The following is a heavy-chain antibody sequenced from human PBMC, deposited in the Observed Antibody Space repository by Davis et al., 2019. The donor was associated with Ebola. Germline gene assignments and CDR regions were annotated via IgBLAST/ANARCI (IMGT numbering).Heavy chain of an antibody. CDR2: ISAYNGNT. D-gene: IGHD1-26*01. CDR1: GYTFTSYG. Sequence: AASVKVSCKASGYTFTSYGISWVRQAPGQGLEWMGWISAYNGNTKYSQKFQGRVTITRDTSASTAYMELSSLRSEDTAVYYCARDLYSGSYFDYWGQGTLVTVSS. CDR3: ARDLYSGSYFDY. V-gene: IGHV1-18*01. J-gene: IGHJ4*02.